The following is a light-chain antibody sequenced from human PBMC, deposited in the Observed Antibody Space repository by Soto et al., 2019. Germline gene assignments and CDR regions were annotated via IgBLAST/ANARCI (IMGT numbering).Light chain of an antibody. Sequence: QSVLTQPPSVSAAPGQKVTISCSGSRSNIGKNYVSWYQQLPGKAPKLLIYDNNKRPSGIPDRFSGSKSGTSATLGITGLQTGDEADYYCGTWDSSLSAGVFGGGTKLTVL. CDR1: RSNIGKNY. CDR3: GTWDSSLSAGV. CDR2: DNN. J-gene: IGLJ2*01. V-gene: IGLV1-51*01.